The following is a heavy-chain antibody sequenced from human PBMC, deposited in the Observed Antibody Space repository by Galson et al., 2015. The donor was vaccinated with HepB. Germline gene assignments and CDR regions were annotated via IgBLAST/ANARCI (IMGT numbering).Heavy chain of an antibody. CDR3: ARDFLMYSSGWPYFNC. Sequence: SLRLSCAASGFTFSSYGIHWVRQAPGKGLEWVAVIWYNGTNKYYADSVKGRFTISRDNSKNTLYLQMNNLRAEDTAVYYCARDFLMYSSGWPYFNCWGQGTLVTVSS. CDR1: GFTFSSYG. CDR2: IWYNGTNK. J-gene: IGHJ4*02. D-gene: IGHD6-19*01. V-gene: IGHV3-33*01.